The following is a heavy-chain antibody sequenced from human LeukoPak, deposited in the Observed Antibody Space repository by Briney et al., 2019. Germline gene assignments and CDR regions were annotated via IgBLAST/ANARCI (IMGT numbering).Heavy chain of an antibody. D-gene: IGHD3-10*01. CDR2: IYYSGST. CDR1: GGSISSGDYY. CDR3: ARGEDNGILVRGVIITFDY. V-gene: IGHV4-30-4*01. Sequence: SETLSLTCTVSGGSISSGDYYWSWIRQPPGKGQEWFGYIYYSGSTYYNPSLKSRVTISVDTSKNQFSLKLSSVTAADTAVYYCARGEDNGILVRGVIITFDYWGQGTLVTVSS. J-gene: IGHJ4*02.